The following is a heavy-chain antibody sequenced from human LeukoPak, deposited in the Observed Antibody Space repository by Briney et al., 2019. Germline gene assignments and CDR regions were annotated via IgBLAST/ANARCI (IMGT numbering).Heavy chain of an antibody. J-gene: IGHJ4*02. CDR2: ISSSSSYI. V-gene: IGHV3-21*01. CDR1: GFTFSSYS. D-gene: IGHD3-3*01. Sequence: PGGSLRLSCAASGFTFSSYSMNWVRGAPGKGLEWVSSISSSSSYIYYADSVKGRFTISRDNAKNSLYLQMNSLRAEDTAVYYCARPLRESGYFYFDYWGQGTLVTVSS. CDR3: ARPLRESGYFYFDY.